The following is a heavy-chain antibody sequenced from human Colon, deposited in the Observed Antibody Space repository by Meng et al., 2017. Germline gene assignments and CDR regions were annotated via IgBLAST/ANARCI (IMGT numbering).Heavy chain of an antibody. D-gene: IGHD1-26*01. CDR2: VYYTGSA. CDR3: ARGRGSYSSIDF. J-gene: IGHJ4*02. CDR1: GGSVSSPSYY. V-gene: IGHV4-61*03. Sequence: QVPLQGQGPRLVGPSETLSLTCTVSGGSVSSPSYYWSWIRQTPGKGLEWIGYVYYTGSANYNPSLKSRVTISVDTSKNHFSLNLTSVTAADTAVYYCARGRGSYSSIDFWGQGTLVTVSS.